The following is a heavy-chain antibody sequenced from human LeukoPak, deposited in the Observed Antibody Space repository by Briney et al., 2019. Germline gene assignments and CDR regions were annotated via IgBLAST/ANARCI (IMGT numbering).Heavy chain of an antibody. V-gene: IGHV3-23*01. D-gene: IGHD6-19*01. Sequence: GGSLRLSCAASGFPFSSHAMSWVPQAPGKGLEWGSTITGSSGSTYYADSVKGRFTISRDNSKNTLYLQMNSLRAEDTAVYYCAKDHPPAVAGHRDIDYWGQGTLVTVSS. CDR1: GFPFSSHA. CDR3: AKDHPPAVAGHRDIDY. J-gene: IGHJ4*02. CDR2: ITGSSGST.